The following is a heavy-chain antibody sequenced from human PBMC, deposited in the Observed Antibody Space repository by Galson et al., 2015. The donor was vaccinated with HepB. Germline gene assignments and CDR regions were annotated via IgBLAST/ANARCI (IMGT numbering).Heavy chain of an antibody. Sequence: SLRLSCAASGFTFSSYSMNWVRQAPGKGLEWVSSISSSSSYIYYADSVKGRFTISRDNAKNSLYLQMNSLRAEDTAVYYCARDPGNSYGWVYYYGMDVWGQGTTVTVSS. CDR1: GFTFSSYS. CDR3: ARDPGNSYGWVYYYGMDV. D-gene: IGHD5-18*01. J-gene: IGHJ6*02. V-gene: IGHV3-21*01. CDR2: ISSSSSYI.